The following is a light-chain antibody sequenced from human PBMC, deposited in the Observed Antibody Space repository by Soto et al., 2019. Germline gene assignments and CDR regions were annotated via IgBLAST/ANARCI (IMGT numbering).Light chain of an antibody. Sequence: QSVLTQPPSVSGAPGKRVTIPCPGSSSNIGSYYDVHWYQQLPGTVPKLLIYGDNNRPSGVPDRFSGSKSGTSASLAITGLQAEDEADYYCQSYDSSLSHVVFGGGTKLTVL. J-gene: IGLJ2*01. CDR1: SSNIGSYYD. CDR3: QSYDSSLSHVV. V-gene: IGLV1-40*01. CDR2: GDN.